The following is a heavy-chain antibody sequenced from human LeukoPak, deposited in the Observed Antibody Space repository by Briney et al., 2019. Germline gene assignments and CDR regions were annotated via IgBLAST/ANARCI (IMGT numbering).Heavy chain of an antibody. CDR3: AREGRFQSFDY. J-gene: IGHJ4*02. Sequence: PGGSLRLSCAASGFSVGSNCMSWVRQAPGKGLEWVSVIYTGGTTHYAESVMGRFTISRDDSHNTVHLHMSGLRAEDTAAYYCAREGRFQSFDYWGQGTLVAVSS. CDR2: IYTGGTT. V-gene: IGHV3-53*01. CDR1: GFSVGSNC.